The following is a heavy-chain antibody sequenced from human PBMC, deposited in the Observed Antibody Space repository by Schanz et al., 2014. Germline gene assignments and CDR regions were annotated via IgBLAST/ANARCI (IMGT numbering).Heavy chain of an antibody. V-gene: IGHV1-18*01. CDR3: ARFNSGSRSPPYYYYGMDD. J-gene: IGHJ6*02. CDR2: ISAYSGNS. Sequence: QVQLVQSGAEVKKPGASVKVSCKASGYTLTGFGVSWVRQAPGQGREWMGWISAYSGNSKYAQKLQGRVTMTTDTSTNTAYMELRSLTADDTAGYYCARFNSGSRSPPYYYYGMDDWGQGTTVTVSS. D-gene: IGHD1-26*01. CDR1: GYTLTGFG.